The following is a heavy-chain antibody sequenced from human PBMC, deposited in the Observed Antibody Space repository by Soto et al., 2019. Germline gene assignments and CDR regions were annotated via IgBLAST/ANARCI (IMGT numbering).Heavy chain of an antibody. V-gene: IGHV3-30*03. CDR3: ARDRAYNCFDY. J-gene: IGHJ4*02. D-gene: IGHD5-18*01. CDR2: ISYDGSNR. Sequence: GGSLRLSCAASGFTFSSYGMHWVRQAPGKGLEWVAVISYDGSNRYYVDSVKGRFTISRDNAKNLLYLQMNSLRAEDTAVYYCARDRAYNCFDYWGQGTLVTVSS. CDR1: GFTFSSYG.